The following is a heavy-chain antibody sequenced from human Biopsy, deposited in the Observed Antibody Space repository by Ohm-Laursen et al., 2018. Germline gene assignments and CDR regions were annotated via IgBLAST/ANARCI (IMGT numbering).Heavy chain of an antibody. CDR2: ISAYNGHT. J-gene: IGHJ4*02. Sequence: SVKVSCKASGYPFITYGISWVRQAPGQGLEWMGWISAYNGHTKFARKFQDRVTMTTDTSTTTAYMDLRSPRSDDTAVYYCARDPHGEGRDYGSYFDYWGQGTLVTVSS. D-gene: IGHD4-17*01. CDR1: GYPFITYG. V-gene: IGHV1-18*01. CDR3: ARDPHGEGRDYGSYFDY.